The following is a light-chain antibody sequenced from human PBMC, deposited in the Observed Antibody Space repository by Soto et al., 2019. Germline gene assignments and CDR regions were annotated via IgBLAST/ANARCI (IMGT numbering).Light chain of an antibody. CDR1: QSVSNSY. CDR2: DVS. CDR3: QQYGISPT. Sequence: EIVLTQSPDTLSLSPGERATLSCRSSQSVSNSYLAWYQQKPGQAPRLLIYDVSSRATGIPDRFSGSGSGTDFTLTISRLESEDFAVYYCQQYGISPTFGQGTKVEIK. J-gene: IGKJ1*01. V-gene: IGKV3-20*01.